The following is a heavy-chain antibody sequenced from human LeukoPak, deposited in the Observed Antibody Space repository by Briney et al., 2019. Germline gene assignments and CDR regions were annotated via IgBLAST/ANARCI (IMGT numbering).Heavy chain of an antibody. D-gene: IGHD1-26*01. CDR2: INTNTGNP. Sequence: ASVKVSCKASGYTFTSYAMNWVRQAPGQGLEWMGWINTNTGNPTYAQGFTGRFVFSLDTSVSTAYLQISSLKAEDTAVYYCASEGARGGQYAFDIWGQGTMVTVSS. CDR1: GYTFTSYA. V-gene: IGHV7-4-1*02. CDR3: ASEGARGGQYAFDI. J-gene: IGHJ3*02.